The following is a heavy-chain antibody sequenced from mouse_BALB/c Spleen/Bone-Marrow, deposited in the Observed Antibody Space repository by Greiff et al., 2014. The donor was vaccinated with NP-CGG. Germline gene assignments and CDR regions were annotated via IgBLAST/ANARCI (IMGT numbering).Heavy chain of an antibody. V-gene: IGHV5-4*02. J-gene: IGHJ4*01. CDR3: ARDRGVQGYAMDY. Sequence: EVQLVESGGGLVKPGGSLKLSCAASGFTFSDFYMYWVRQTPEKRLEWVATISYGGSYIYYPDSVKGRFTISRDDAKNNLYLQMSSLKSEDTAMYYCARDRGVQGYAMDYWDQGTSVTVSS. D-gene: IGHD2-14*01. CDR1: GFTFSDFY. CDR2: ISYGGSYI.